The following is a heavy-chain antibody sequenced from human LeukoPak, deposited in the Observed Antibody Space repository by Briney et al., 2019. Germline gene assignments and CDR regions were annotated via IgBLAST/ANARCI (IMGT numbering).Heavy chain of an antibody. CDR2: ISAYNGNT. CDR1: GYTFTSYG. Sequence: ASVKVSCKASGYTFTSYGISWVRQAPGQGLEWMGWISAYNGNTNYAQKLQGRVTMTTDTSTSTAYMELRSPRSDDTAVYYCARAFGVATIPRWFYGDYFDYWGQGTLVTVSS. CDR3: ARAFGVATIPRWFYGDYFDY. D-gene: IGHD5-12*01. J-gene: IGHJ4*02. V-gene: IGHV1-18*01.